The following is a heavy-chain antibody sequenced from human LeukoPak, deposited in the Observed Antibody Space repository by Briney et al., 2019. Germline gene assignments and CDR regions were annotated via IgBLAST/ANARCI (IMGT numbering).Heavy chain of an antibody. CDR3: ARGVGYYDFWSGYRPYYYYGMDV. D-gene: IGHD3-3*01. J-gene: IGHJ6*02. Sequence: ASVKVSCKASGYTFTSYDINWVRQATGQGLEWMGWMNPNSGNTGYAQKFQGRVTMTRNTSISIAYMELSSLRSEDTAVYYCARGVGYYDFWSGYRPYYYYGMDVWGQGTTVTVSS. V-gene: IGHV1-8*01. CDR1: GYTFTSYD. CDR2: MNPNSGNT.